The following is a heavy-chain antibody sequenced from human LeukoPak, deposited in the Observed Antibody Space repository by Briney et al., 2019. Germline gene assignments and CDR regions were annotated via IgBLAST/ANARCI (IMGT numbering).Heavy chain of an antibody. D-gene: IGHD2-15*01. Sequence: PPGTLRLSSAFSCGASGRYYGSGFRQLPGKGLERIGYIYYSGSTNSNPSLKSRVTMSVDTSKNQFSLKLSSVTAADTAVYYCARDHYGYPQEFVPWGQGILVTVSS. CDR3: ARDHYGYPQEFVP. CDR2: IYYSGST. V-gene: IGHV4-59*01. J-gene: IGHJ5*02. CDR1: CGASGRYY.